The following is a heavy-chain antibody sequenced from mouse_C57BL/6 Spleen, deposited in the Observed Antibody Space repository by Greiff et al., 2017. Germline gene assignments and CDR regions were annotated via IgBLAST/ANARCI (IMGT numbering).Heavy chain of an antibody. CDR2: IRSKSNNYAT. J-gene: IGHJ4*01. CDR1: GFSFNTYA. V-gene: IGHV10-1*01. Sequence: EVQLVESGGGLVQPKGSLKLSCAASGFSFNTYAMNWVRQAPGKGLEWVARIRSKSNNYATYYADSVKDRFTISRDASESMLYLQMNNLKTEDTAMYYCVSSNYGAMDYWGQGTSVTVSS. D-gene: IGHD2-5*01. CDR3: VSSNYGAMDY.